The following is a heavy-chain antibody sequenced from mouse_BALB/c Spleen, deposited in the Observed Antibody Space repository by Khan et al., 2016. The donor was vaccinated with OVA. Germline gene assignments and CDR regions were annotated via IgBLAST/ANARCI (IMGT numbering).Heavy chain of an antibody. D-gene: IGHD2-1*01. Sequence: DLVQPGASVKLSCTASGYTFTSYWINWIKQRPGQGLEWLGRIAPGSGDAYYNELFKDKATLTVDPSTKTAYIQLSSLSSEDSAVYFFARSAGTYGNYAYWGQGTTLTVSS. CDR3: ARSAGTYGNYAY. V-gene: IGHV1S41*01. CDR1: GYTFTSYW. J-gene: IGHJ2*01. CDR2: IAPGSGDA.